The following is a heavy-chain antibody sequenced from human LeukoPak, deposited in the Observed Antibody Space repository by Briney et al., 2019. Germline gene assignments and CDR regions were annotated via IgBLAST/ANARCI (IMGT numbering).Heavy chain of an antibody. CDR3: ARSRDGYKLRSDYYYYYYMDV. CDR2: IIPIFGTA. V-gene: IGHV1-69*13. CDR1: GGTFSSYA. J-gene: IGHJ6*03. D-gene: IGHD5-24*01. Sequence: ASVKVSCKASGGTFSSYAISWVRQAPGQGLEWMGGIIPIFGTANYAQKFQGRVTITADESTSTAYMELSSLRSEDTAVYYCARSRDGYKLRSDYYYYYYMDVWGKGTTATISS.